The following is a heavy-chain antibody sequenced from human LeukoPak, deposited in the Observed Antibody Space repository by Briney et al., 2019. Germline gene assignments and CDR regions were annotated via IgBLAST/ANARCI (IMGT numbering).Heavy chain of an antibody. J-gene: IGHJ4*02. CDR3: ARLSDY. Sequence: PSETLSLTCTVSGGSISSSSYYWGWIRQPPGKGLEWIGSINYSGSTYYNPSLKSRVTISVDTSKTQFSLELSSVTAADTAVYYCARLSDYWGQGTLVTVSS. CDR2: INYSGST. V-gene: IGHV4-39*01. CDR1: GGSISSSSYY.